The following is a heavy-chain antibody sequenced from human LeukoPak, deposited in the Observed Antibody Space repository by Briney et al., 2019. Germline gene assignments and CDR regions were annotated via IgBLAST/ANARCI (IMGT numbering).Heavy chain of an antibody. D-gene: IGHD2-15*01. CDR1: GGSFSGYY. Sequence: SETLSLTCAVYGGSFSGYYWSWIRQPPGKGLEWIGEINHSGSTNYNPSLESRVTISVDTSKNQFSLKLSSVTAADTAVYYCARGGGPIVGYCSGGSSYPIYQRPGYYFDYWGQGTLVTVSS. CDR3: ARGGGPIVGYCSGGSSYPIYQRPGYYFDY. J-gene: IGHJ4*02. V-gene: IGHV4-34*01. CDR2: INHSGST.